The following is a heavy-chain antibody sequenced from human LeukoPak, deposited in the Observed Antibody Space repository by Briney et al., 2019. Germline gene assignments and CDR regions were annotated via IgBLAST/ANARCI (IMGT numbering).Heavy chain of an antibody. CDR1: GFTFSSYA. J-gene: IGHJ4*02. D-gene: IGHD3-3*01. Sequence: PGGSLRLSCAASGFTFSSYAMHWVRQAPGKGLEWVAVISYDGSNKYYADSVKGRFTISRDNSKNTLYLQMNSLRAEDTAVYYCARDSTTYYDFWSGYSISNYWGQGTLVTVSS. CDR3: ARDSTTYYDFWSGYSISNY. CDR2: ISYDGSNK. V-gene: IGHV3-30-3*01.